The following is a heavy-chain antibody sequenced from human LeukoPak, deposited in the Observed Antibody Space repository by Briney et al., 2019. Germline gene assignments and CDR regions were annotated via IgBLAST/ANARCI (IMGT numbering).Heavy chain of an antibody. D-gene: IGHD3-9*01. CDR2: IHYTGAT. V-gene: IGHV4-34*01. Sequence: ASETLSLTCAVYGGPITGYYWSWIRQTPGRGLERVGEIHYTGATSYNPSLKSRATISTDTSKNQFSLRLSSVTAADTAVYYCARGNILTGYCFDFWGQGALVTVSS. CDR1: GGPITGYY. CDR3: ARGNILTGYCFDF. J-gene: IGHJ4*02.